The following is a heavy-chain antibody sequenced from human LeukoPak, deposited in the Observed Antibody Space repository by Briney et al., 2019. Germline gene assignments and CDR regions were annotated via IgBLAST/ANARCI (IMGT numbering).Heavy chain of an antibody. CDR3: ATGGTITTYY. Sequence: GESLKISCKGSGYTFTSYGISWVRQAPGQGLEWMGWISAYNGNTNYAQKLQGRVTMTTDTSTSTAYMELRSLRSDDTAVYYCATGGTITTYYWGQGTLVTVSS. J-gene: IGHJ4*02. CDR1: GYTFTSYG. D-gene: IGHD4-11*01. CDR2: ISAYNGNT. V-gene: IGHV1-18*01.